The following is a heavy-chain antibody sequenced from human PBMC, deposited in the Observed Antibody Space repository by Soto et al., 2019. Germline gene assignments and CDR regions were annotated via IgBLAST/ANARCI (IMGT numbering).Heavy chain of an antibody. CDR1: GGSISSGGYY. D-gene: IGHD6-13*01. Sequence: SETLSLTCTVSGGSISSGGYYWSWIRQHPGKGLEWIGYIYYSGSTYYNPSLKSRVTISVDTSKNQFSLKLSSVTAADTAVYYCARAEEYSSSWYGFDYWGQGTLVTAPQ. CDR2: IYYSGST. CDR3: ARAEEYSSSWYGFDY. V-gene: IGHV4-31*03. J-gene: IGHJ4*02.